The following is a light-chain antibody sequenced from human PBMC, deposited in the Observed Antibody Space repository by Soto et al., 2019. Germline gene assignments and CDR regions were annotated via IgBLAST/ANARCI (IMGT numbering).Light chain of an antibody. Sequence: IQITQSTSTLSASVEPSVTITCRASQSLRNQLALYQQKPGEATKLLIFEVDSSESGVPSRFRGSGSGTEFTLTISSLHPDDVATYYCQQYSTYATFGQGTKVDI. J-gene: IGKJ1*01. CDR3: QQYSTYAT. CDR2: EVD. CDR1: QSLRNQ. V-gene: IGKV1-5*01.